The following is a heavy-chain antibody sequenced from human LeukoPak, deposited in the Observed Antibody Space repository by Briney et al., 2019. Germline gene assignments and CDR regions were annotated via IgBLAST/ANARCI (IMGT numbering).Heavy chain of an antibody. CDR1: GGSISSGSYY. D-gene: IGHD2-15*01. Sequence: SETLSLTCTVSGGSISSGSYYWSWIRQPAGKGLEWIGHIYTSGSTNYNPSLKSRVTISVDTSKNQFSLKLSSVTAADTAVYYCARRIVVVVSATPNWFDPWGQGTLVTVSS. V-gene: IGHV4-61*09. J-gene: IGHJ5*02. CDR3: ARRIVVVVSATPNWFDP. CDR2: IYTSGST.